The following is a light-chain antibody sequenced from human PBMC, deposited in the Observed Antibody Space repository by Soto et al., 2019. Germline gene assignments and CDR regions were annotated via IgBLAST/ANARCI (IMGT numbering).Light chain of an antibody. CDR1: SSNIGNNY. J-gene: IGLJ2*01. CDR3: AAWDDSLRGVV. V-gene: IGLV1-47*01. Sequence: QSVLTQQHSASGTPGQRVTISCSGSSSNIGNNYGYWYQQLPGTAPKLLIYTNNQRPSGVPDRFSGSKSGTSASRAISGLRSEDEAEYYCAAWDDSLRGVVFGGGTKLTVL. CDR2: TNN.